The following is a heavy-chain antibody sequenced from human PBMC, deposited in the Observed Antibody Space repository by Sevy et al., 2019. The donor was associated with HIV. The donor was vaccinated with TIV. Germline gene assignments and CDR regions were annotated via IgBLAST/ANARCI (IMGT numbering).Heavy chain of an antibody. CDR2: ISDYGNNR. Sequence: GGSLRLSCVASGFTFPIYSVVWVRRAPGKGLERLTLISDYGNNRYYADSVKGRFTISRDNSNNILYLQMTSLRVEDTALYFCARVAVEYCTNDCYHRFDHWGLGTLVTVSS. D-gene: IGHD2-8*01. CDR3: ARVAVEYCTNDCYHRFDH. J-gene: IGHJ4*02. CDR1: GFTFPIYS. V-gene: IGHV3-30*04.